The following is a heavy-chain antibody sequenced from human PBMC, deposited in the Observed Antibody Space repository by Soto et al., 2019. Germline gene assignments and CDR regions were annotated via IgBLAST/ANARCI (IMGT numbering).Heavy chain of an antibody. CDR1: GGTFSSYA. D-gene: IGHD2-15*01. CDR2: IIPIFGTA. V-gene: IGHV1-69*06. J-gene: IGHJ4*02. Sequence: QVQLVQSEAEVKKPGSSVKVSCKASGGTFSSYAISWVRQAPGQGLEWMGGIIPIFGTANYAQKFQGRVTITADKSTSTAYMELSSLRSEDTAVYYCAMGYCSGGSCYLDYWGQGTLVTVSS. CDR3: AMGYCSGGSCYLDY.